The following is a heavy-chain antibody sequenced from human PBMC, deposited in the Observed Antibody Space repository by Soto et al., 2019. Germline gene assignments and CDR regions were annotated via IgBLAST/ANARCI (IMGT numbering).Heavy chain of an antibody. J-gene: IGHJ6*02. CDR2: ISSSGSTI. D-gene: IGHD1-26*01. CDR1: GFTFSDYY. V-gene: IGHV3-11*01. Sequence: GGSLILSCAASGFTFSDYYMSWIRQTPGKGLEWVSYISSSGSTIYYADSVKGRFTISRDNAKNSLYLQMNSLRAEDTAVYYCARETNGFMGAIAPAGYYYYGMDVWGQGTTVTVSS. CDR3: ARETNGFMGAIAPAGYYYYGMDV.